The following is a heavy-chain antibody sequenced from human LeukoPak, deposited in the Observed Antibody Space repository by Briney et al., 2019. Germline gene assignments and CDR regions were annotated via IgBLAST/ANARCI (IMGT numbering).Heavy chain of an antibody. V-gene: IGHV3-30*18. J-gene: IGHJ4*02. CDR3: AKQTYCGGDCYSGLFDY. D-gene: IGHD2-21*02. CDR2: LSYDGSNK. Sequence: PGGYLRLYCAASGFTFSSYGMHWVRQATGKGLEWVAVLSYDGSNKYYADSVKGRFTISRDNSKNTLYLQMNSLRAEDTAVYYCAKQTYCGGDCYSGLFDYWGQGTLVTVSS. CDR1: GFTFSSYG.